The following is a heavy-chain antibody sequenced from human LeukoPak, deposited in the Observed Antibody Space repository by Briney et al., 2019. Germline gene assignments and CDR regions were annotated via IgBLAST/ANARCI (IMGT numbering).Heavy chain of an antibody. CDR2: IYYSGSI. Sequence: SETLSLTCTVSGGSISSSSYYWGWIRQPPGKGLEWIGSIYYSGSIYYNPSLKSRVTISVDTSKNQFSLKLSSVTAADTAVYYCARPIVSSGWPNDAFDIWGQGTMVTVSS. D-gene: IGHD6-19*01. J-gene: IGHJ3*02. CDR3: ARPIVSSGWPNDAFDI. V-gene: IGHV4-39*01. CDR1: GGSISSSSYY.